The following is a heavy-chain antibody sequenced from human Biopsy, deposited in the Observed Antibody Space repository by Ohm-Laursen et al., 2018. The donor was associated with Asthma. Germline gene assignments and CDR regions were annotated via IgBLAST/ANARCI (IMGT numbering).Heavy chain of an antibody. CDR3: ARPSPSRDLLYYYYHMDV. Sequence: SAKVSCKASGGMFGNYAISWVRQAPGLGLEWMGGISPIFGSSNYAQRFQGRVTITADIFTRTVYMELSGLRFDDTAIYYCARPSPSRDLLYYYYHMDVWGQGTTVIVSS. V-gene: IGHV1-69*06. CDR2: ISPIFGSS. CDR1: GGMFGNYA. J-gene: IGHJ6*02. D-gene: IGHD2-2*01.